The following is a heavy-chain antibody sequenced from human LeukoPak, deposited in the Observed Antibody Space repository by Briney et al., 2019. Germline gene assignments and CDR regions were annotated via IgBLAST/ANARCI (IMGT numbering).Heavy chain of an antibody. J-gene: IGHJ6*03. CDR2: IKQGGSEK. CDR1: GFTFSSYW. V-gene: IGHV3-7*01. D-gene: IGHD6-6*01. Sequence: PGGSLRLSCAASGFTFSSYWMSWVRQAPGKGLEWVANIKQGGSEKYYVDSVKGRFTISRDNAKNSLYLQMNSLRAEDTAVYYCARDYIAARRVFYYYYYMDVWGKGTTVTVSS. CDR3: ARDYIAARRVFYYYYYMDV.